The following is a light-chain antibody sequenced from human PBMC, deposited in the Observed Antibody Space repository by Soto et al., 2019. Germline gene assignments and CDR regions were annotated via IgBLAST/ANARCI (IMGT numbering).Light chain of an antibody. J-gene: IGKJ1*01. V-gene: IGKV3-20*01. CDR2: GAS. CDR1: QSVRSNF. CDR3: QRYDSLRT. Sequence: ENVFTQSPRTLSLSPGERATLSFRASQSVRSNFLAWYQQKPGQAPRLLIYGASNRATGIPDRFSGSGSGTDFTLTITRLEAEDFAMYYCQRYDSLRTFGQGTKVDIK.